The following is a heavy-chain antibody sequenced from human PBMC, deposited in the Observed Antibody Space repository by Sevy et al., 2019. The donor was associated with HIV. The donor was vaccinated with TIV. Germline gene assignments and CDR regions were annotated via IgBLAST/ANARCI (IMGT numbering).Heavy chain of an antibody. CDR1: GFTFSSYG. D-gene: IGHD1-1*01. V-gene: IGHV3-33*01. CDR3: ARDLESYNYGAYGPSFMPDY. CDR2: IWFDGSNT. Sequence: GGSLRLSCAASGFTFSSYGMHWVRQAPGKGLGWVAVIWFDGSNTFYADSVKGRFTISRDIAENTLHLQMNSLRAEDTAVYYCARDLESYNYGAYGPSFMPDYWGQGTVVTVSS. J-gene: IGHJ4*02.